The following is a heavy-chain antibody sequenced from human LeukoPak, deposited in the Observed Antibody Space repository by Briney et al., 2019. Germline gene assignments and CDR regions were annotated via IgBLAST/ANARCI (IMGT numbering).Heavy chain of an antibody. CDR2: ISSSSSYI. D-gene: IGHD6-19*01. J-gene: IGHJ4*02. CDR3: ARDSSDLTSSDY. Sequence: GGSLRLSCAAYGFTFSSYAMSWVRQAPGKGLEWVSSISSSSSYIYHADSVKGRFTISRDNAKNSLYLQMNSLRAEDTAVYYCARDSSDLTSSDYWGQGTLVTVSS. CDR1: GFTFSSYA. V-gene: IGHV3-21*01.